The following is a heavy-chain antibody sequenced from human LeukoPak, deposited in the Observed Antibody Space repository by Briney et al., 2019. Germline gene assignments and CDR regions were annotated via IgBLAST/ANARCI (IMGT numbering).Heavy chain of an antibody. J-gene: IGHJ3*02. CDR1: GFTFSSYW. CDR2: INSDGSST. CDR3: ARRSAAKDAFDI. Sequence: PGGSLRLSCAASGFTFSSYWMHWVRQAPGKGLVWVSRINSDGSSTSYADPVKGRFTISRDNAKNTLYLQMNSLRAEDTAVYYCARRSAAKDAFDIWGQGTKVTVSS. V-gene: IGHV3-74*01. D-gene: IGHD6-25*01.